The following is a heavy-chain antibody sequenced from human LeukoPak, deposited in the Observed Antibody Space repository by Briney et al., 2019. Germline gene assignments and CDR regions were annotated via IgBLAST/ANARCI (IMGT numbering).Heavy chain of an antibody. CDR3: ARSTSGWYFDAFDI. CDR2: IYYIGST. V-gene: IGHV4-59*01. CDR1: YDSIXTYY. Sequence: SETLSLTCSVSYDSIXTYYWSWIRQPPGKGLEWXGYIYYIGSTNYNPSLKSRVIISIDASKNQFSLRLSSVTAADTAIYYCARSTSGWYFDAFDIWGQGTMVTVS. J-gene: IGHJ3*02. D-gene: IGHD6-19*01.